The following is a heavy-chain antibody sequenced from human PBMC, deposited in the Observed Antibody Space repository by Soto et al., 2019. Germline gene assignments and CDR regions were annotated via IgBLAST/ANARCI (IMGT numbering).Heavy chain of an antibody. CDR3: ARGEMAKIWPFGY. Sequence: EVQLVESGGGLVQPGGSLRLSCAASGFTYSSYWMHWVRQAPGKGLVWVSRINSDGSSTTYADSVKGRFTISRDNAKNTLYPQMNSLRAEDTAIYYCARGEMAKIWPFGYWGQGTLVTVSS. D-gene: IGHD5-12*01. CDR1: GFTYSSYW. CDR2: INSDGSST. J-gene: IGHJ4*02. V-gene: IGHV3-74*01.